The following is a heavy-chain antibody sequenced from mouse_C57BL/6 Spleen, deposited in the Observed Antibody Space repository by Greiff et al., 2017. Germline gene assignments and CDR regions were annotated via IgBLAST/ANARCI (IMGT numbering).Heavy chain of an antibody. CDR3: ARDYDGFAY. J-gene: IGHJ3*01. CDR2: IYHRSGNT. CDR1: GYTFTSYG. D-gene: IGHD2-4*01. V-gene: IGHV1-81*01. Sequence: VQLQQSGAELARPGASVKLSCKASGYTFTSYGISWVKQRTGQGLEWIGEIYHRSGNTYYNEKFKGKATLTADKSSSTAYMELRSLTSEDSAVYFCARDYDGFAYWGQGTLVTVSA.